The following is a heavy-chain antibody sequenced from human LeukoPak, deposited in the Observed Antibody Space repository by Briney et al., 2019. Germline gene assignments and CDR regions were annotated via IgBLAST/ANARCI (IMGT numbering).Heavy chain of an antibody. CDR2: ISSSGSTI. J-gene: IGHJ4*02. CDR3: ARVGGTTVTSIYYFDY. V-gene: IGHV3-11*04. D-gene: IGHD4-17*01. CDR1: GFTFSDYY. Sequence: GGSLRLSCAASGFTFSDYYMSWIRQAPGKGLEWVSYISSSGSTIYYADSVKGRFTISRDNAKNSLYLQMNSLRAEDTAVYYCARVGGTTVTSIYYFDYWGQGTLVTVSS.